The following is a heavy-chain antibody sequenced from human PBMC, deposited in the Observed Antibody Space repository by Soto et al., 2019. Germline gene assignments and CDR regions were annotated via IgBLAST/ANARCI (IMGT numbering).Heavy chain of an antibody. V-gene: IGHV1-24*01. Sequence: VKVSFKASGYTFSSICVSWVRQAPGKGLEWMGGFDPEDGETIYAQKFQGRVTMTEDTSTDTAYMELSSLRSEDTAVHYCASSGEDYWGQGTLVTVSS. CDR1: GYTFSSIC. CDR2: FDPEDGET. CDR3: ASSGEDY. D-gene: IGHD6-19*01. J-gene: IGHJ4*02.